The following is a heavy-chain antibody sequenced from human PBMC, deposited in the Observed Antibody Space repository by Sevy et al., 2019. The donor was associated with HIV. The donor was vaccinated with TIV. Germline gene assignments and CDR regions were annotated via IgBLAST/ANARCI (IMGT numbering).Heavy chain of an antibody. CDR3: ARSRYDYVWGSYPSGY. Sequence: GGSLRLSCAASGFTFSSYAMSWVRQAPGKGLEWVSAISGSGGSTYYAYSVKGRFTISRDNSKNTLYLQMNSLRAEDTAVYYCARSRYDYVWGSYPSGYWGQGTLVTVSS. D-gene: IGHD3-16*02. V-gene: IGHV3-23*01. CDR1: GFTFSSYA. CDR2: ISGSGGST. J-gene: IGHJ4*02.